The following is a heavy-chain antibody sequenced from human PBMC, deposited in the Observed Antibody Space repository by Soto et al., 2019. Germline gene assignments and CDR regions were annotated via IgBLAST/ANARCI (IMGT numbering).Heavy chain of an antibody. Sequence: EVQLLDSGGGLAQPGGSLRVSCAASGFIFNNYAMNWVRQAPGEGLQWVAGISASGVSTYYADSVKGRFIISRDNSKNTLFLQMHRLRAEDTAIYYSAKVPLRPYSFDYWGRGTLVTVSS. J-gene: IGHJ4*02. CDR3: AKVPLRPYSFDY. D-gene: IGHD4-17*01. CDR2: ISASGVST. CDR1: GFIFNNYA. V-gene: IGHV3-23*01.